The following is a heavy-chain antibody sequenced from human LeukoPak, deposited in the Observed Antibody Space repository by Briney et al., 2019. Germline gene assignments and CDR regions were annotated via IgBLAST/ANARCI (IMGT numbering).Heavy chain of an antibody. V-gene: IGHV3-74*01. CDR2: IDANAKTT. CDR3: LTVVETTIAAFDI. D-gene: IGHD1-26*01. CDR1: GFTFSNYW. J-gene: IGHJ3*02. Sequence: GGSLRLSCAASGFTFSNYWLHWVRHAPGKGLVWVSRIDANAKTTSYADSVRGRFTISTDNAKKTLYLQMNSLRVEDTAVYYCLTVVETTIAAFDIWGQGTMVTVSS.